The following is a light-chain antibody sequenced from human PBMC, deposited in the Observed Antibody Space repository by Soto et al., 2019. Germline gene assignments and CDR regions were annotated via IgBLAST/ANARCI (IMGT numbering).Light chain of an antibody. CDR1: SSNNGNNY. V-gene: IGLV1-51*01. CDR2: DNN. J-gene: IGLJ1*01. Sequence: SLLTQPPSVSAAPGQKVTIPCSGSSSNNGNNYVSWYQQLPGTPPNLHIYDNNKRPSGNADRFSDSKSGTSATLGINGLQTGDEADYYCGTLDSSLSASVCGTGTKV. CDR3: GTLDSSLSASV.